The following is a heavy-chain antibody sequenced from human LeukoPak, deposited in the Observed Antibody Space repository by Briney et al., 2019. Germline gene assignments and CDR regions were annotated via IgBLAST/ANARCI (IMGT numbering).Heavy chain of an antibody. Sequence: GGSLRLSCETSGFSFSTYWMSWVRQAPGKGLEWVSYISSSGDTIYYADSVKGRFTISRDNAKNSLYLQMNSLRAEDTAVYYCARDVTPYYYMDVWGKGTTVTISS. V-gene: IGHV3-11*01. CDR1: GFSFSTYW. J-gene: IGHJ6*03. CDR3: ARDVTPYYYMDV. CDR2: ISSSGDTI. D-gene: IGHD3-16*02.